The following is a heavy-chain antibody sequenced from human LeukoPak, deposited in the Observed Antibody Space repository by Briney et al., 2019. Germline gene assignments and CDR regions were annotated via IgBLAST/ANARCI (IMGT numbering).Heavy chain of an antibody. J-gene: IGHJ4*02. CDR3: IREVYYYDSSGYYPPGYFDY. V-gene: IGHV3-49*03. CDR2: IRSKAYGGTT. D-gene: IGHD3-22*01. Sequence: GGSLRLSCTASGFTLGDYAMSWFRQAPGKGLEWVGFIRSKAYGGTTEYAASVKGRFTISRDDSKSIAYLQMNSLKTEDTAVYYCIREVYYYDSSGYYPPGYFDYWGQGTLVTVSS. CDR1: GFTLGDYA.